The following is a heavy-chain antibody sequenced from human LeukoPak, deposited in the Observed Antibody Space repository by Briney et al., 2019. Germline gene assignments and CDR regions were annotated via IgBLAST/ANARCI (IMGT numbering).Heavy chain of an antibody. J-gene: IGHJ4*02. CDR1: GGSLTSYY. Sequence: SETLSLTCTVSGGSLTSYYWSWIRQPPGKGLEWIGNIYYSGSTNYNPSLKSRVTISVDTSKNQFSLKLSSVTAADTAVYFCARPYRSGWHGSFDSWGQGSLVTVSS. V-gene: IGHV4-59*01. CDR2: IYYSGST. D-gene: IGHD6-19*01. CDR3: ARPYRSGWHGSFDS.